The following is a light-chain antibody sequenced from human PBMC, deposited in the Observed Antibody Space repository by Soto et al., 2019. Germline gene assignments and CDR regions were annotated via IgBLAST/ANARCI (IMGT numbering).Light chain of an antibody. J-gene: IGKJ1*01. CDR2: WAS. CDR3: QQYYSTFGRT. CDR1: PRVLYSSNNKNY. V-gene: IGKV4-1*01. Sequence: IVITHSPDSLFVSLGDRSTINCKSSPRVLYSSNNKNYLAWYQQKPGRPPKLLIYWASTRESGVPDRFSGSGSGTDFTLTISSLQAEDVAVYYCQQYYSTFGRTFGQGTKVDIK.